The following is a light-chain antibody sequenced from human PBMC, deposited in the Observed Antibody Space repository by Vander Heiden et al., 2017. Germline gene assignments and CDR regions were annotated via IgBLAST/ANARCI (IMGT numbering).Light chain of an antibody. J-gene: IGLJ1*01. V-gene: IGLV2-14*01. Sequence: QSALTQPASVSGSPGQSITISCTGTNSDIGRYNYVSWYQQHPGKAPQRLIYEVTNRPSGVSDRFAGSKSGNKAYLTTSVLQAEDEAEDDGSFHVIPSDRDVFGTGTKLTVL. CDR1: NSDIGRYNY. CDR2: EVT. CDR3: SFHVIPSDRDV.